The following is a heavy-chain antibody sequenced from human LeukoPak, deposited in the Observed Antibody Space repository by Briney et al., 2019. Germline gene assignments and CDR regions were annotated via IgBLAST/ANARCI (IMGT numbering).Heavy chain of an antibody. Sequence: ASVKVSCKASGGTFSSYAISWVRQAPGQGLEWMGGIIPIFGTANYAQKFQGRVTITTDESTSTAYMELSSLRSEDTAVYYCARLGGSGYHGDYWGQGTLVTVSS. CDR1: GGTFSSYA. CDR3: ARLGGSGYHGDY. CDR2: IIPIFGTA. V-gene: IGHV1-69*05. D-gene: IGHD3-22*01. J-gene: IGHJ4*02.